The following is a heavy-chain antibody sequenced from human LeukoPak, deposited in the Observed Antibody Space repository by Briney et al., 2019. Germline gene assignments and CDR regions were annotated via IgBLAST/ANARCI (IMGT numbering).Heavy chain of an antibody. CDR3: VRNAHHETTFGVIMHYFGY. CDR1: SYSINNGYL. CDR2: GYRNGSA. V-gene: IGHV4-38-2*02. D-gene: IGHD3-3*01. Sequence: SETLSLTCTVSSYSINNGYLWAWIRPPLGKGLEWIGRGYRNGSAYYNPSLNSRVTISVDTSKNQFSLKFSSVTAADTAVYYCVRNAHHETTFGVIMHYFGYWGQGTLVTVSS. J-gene: IGHJ4*02.